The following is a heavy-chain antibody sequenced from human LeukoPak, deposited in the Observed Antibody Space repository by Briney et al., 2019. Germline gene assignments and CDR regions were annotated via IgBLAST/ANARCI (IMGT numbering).Heavy chain of an antibody. Sequence: GGSLRLSCAASGFTFSSYWMSWVRQAPGKGLEWVANIKQDGSEKYYVDSVKGRFTISRDNAKNSLYLQMNSLRAEDTAVYYCARDLTAVTTGCVDVWGKGTTVTVSS. D-gene: IGHD2-2*01. CDR1: GFTFSSYW. J-gene: IGHJ6*04. CDR3: ARDLTAVTTGCVDV. V-gene: IGHV3-7*01. CDR2: IKQDGSEK.